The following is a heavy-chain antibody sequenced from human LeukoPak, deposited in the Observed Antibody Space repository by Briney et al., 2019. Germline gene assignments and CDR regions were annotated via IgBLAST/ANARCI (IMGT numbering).Heavy chain of an antibody. V-gene: IGHV1-18*04. Sequence: ASVKVSCKASGYTFTGYYMHWVRQAPGQGLEWMGWISACHGNTNYAQKLQGRVTLTTDTSTSTAYMELRSLRSDDTAVYYCASGGQLWYPNYWGQGTLVTVSS. CDR3: ASGGQLWYPNY. CDR2: ISACHGNT. CDR1: GYTFTGYY. J-gene: IGHJ4*02. D-gene: IGHD5-18*01.